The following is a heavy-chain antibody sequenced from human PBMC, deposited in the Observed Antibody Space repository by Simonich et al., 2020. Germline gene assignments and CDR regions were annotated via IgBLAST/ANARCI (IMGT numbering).Heavy chain of an antibody. Sequence: GAEVKKPGASVKVSCKASGYTFTGYYMHWVRQAPGQGLEWMGRINPNSGGTNYAQKFQGRGTMTRDTSISTAYMELGRLRSDDTAVYYCARVPGIYYYYGLDVWGQGTTVTVSS. CDR2: INPNSGGT. D-gene: IGHD3-10*01. CDR3: ARVPGIYYYYGLDV. J-gene: IGHJ6*02. V-gene: IGHV1-2*06. CDR1: GYTFTGYY.